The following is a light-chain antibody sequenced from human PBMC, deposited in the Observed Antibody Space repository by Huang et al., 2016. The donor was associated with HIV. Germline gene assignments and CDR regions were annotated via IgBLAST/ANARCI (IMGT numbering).Light chain of an antibody. J-gene: IGKJ1*01. Sequence: AIQMTQSPSSLSASVGDRVTITCRASQGITDDLAWYQQKPGKAPKLLSSGASTLLSGVPSRFSGSGSGTDFTLTISSLQPEDYATYYCLQDHNYPRTFGQGTKVEI. V-gene: IGKV1-6*01. CDR2: GAS. CDR1: QGITDD. CDR3: LQDHNYPRT.